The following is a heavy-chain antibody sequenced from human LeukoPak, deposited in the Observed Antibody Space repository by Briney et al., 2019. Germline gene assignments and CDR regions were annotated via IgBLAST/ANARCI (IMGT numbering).Heavy chain of an antibody. J-gene: IGHJ4*02. CDR3: AREPSRAAAGTGDY. D-gene: IGHD6-13*01. CDR2: MSPNSGNT. Sequence: ASVKVSCKASGYTFTSYDINWVRQATGQGLEWMGWMSPNSGNTGYAQKFQGRVTMTTDTSTSTAYMELRSLRSDDTAVYYCAREPSRAAAGTGDYWGQGTLVTVSS. CDR1: GYTFTSYD. V-gene: IGHV1-8*01.